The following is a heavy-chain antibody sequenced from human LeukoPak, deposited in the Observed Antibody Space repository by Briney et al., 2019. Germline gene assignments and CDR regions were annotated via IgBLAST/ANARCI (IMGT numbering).Heavy chain of an antibody. CDR2: ISGSGGST. Sequence: AGGSLRLSCAASGFTFSSYAMSWVRQAPGKGLEWVSAISGSGGSTYYADSVKGRFTISRDNSKNTLYLQMNSLRAEDTAVYYCAKSTDYYDSSGYYRVFDYWGQGTLVTVSS. V-gene: IGHV3-23*01. D-gene: IGHD3-22*01. CDR1: GFTFSSYA. CDR3: AKSTDYYDSSGYYRVFDY. J-gene: IGHJ4*02.